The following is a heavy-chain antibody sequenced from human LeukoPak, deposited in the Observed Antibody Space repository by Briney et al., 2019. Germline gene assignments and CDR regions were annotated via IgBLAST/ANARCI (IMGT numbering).Heavy chain of an antibody. CDR2: ISGSGGST. CDR1: GCTFSSYA. CDR3: AKDKGDSSGWLYYFDY. Sequence: GGSLRLSCAASGCTFSSYAMSWVRQAPGKGLEWVSAISGSGGSTYYADSVKGRFTISRDNSKNTLYLQMNSLRAEDTAVYYCAKDKGDSSGWLYYFDYWGQGTLVTVSS. D-gene: IGHD6-19*01. V-gene: IGHV3-23*01. J-gene: IGHJ4*02.